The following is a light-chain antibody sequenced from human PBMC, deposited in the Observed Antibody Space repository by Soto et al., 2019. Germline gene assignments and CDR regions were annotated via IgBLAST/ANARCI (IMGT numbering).Light chain of an antibody. J-gene: IGLJ1*01. CDR2: DDD. Sequence: QSVMTQPPSVSAAPGQKVTISCSGSSSNIGGNSVSWYQQLPGTAPKLLIYDDDKRPSGSPDRFSGSKSGTSATLGITGFQTGDEADYYCGSWDSSLSAYVFATGTKLTLL. CDR3: GSWDSSLSAYV. V-gene: IGLV1-51*01. CDR1: SSNIGGNS.